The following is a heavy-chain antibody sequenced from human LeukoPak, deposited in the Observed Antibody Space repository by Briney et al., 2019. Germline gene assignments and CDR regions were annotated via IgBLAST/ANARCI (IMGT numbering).Heavy chain of an antibody. D-gene: IGHD6-19*01. J-gene: IGHJ6*02. Sequence: NTSETLSLTCTVSGGSISSYYWSWIRQPAGKGLEWIGRIYTSGSTNYNPSLKSRVTMSVDTSKNQFSLKLSSVTAADTAVYYCARDGSGGLLDYYYGMDVWGQGTTVTVSS. V-gene: IGHV4-4*07. CDR2: IYTSGST. CDR1: GGSISSYY. CDR3: ARDGSGGLLDYYYGMDV.